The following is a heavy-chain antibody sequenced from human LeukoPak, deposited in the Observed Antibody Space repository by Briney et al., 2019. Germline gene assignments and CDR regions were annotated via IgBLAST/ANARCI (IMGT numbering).Heavy chain of an antibody. CDR3: ARGSHLRYSSSWYSL. CDR1: GFTFSSYA. V-gene: IGHV3-64*01. D-gene: IGHD6-13*01. CDR2: ITSNGDST. Sequence: GGSLRLSCAASGFTFSSYAMHWVRQAPGQGLEFVSAITSNGDSTFYANSVKGRFTISRDNSKNTLYLQMGSLRAEDMAVYYCARGSHLRYSSSWYSLWGQGTLVTVSS. J-gene: IGHJ4*02.